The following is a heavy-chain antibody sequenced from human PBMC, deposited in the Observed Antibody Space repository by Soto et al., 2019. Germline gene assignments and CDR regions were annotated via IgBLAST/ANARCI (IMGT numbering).Heavy chain of an antibody. Sequence: QVQLVQSGAEVKKPGASVTVSCKASGYTFTSYGLSWVRQAPGQGLEWMGWISAYNGNTNYAQKLQGRVTMTTDNSTSTAYMELRSLRSDDTAVYYCARGPRLLWFGELFNFDYWGQGTLVTVSS. J-gene: IGHJ4*02. CDR2: ISAYNGNT. V-gene: IGHV1-18*01. D-gene: IGHD3-10*01. CDR1: GYTFTSYG. CDR3: ARGPRLLWFGELFNFDY.